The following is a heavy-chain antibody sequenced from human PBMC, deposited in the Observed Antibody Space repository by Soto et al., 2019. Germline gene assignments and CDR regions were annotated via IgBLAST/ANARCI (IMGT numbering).Heavy chain of an antibody. CDR2: IYPGDSDT. J-gene: IGHJ1*01. CDR3: ASKISWFHY. CDR1: GYSFTSYW. V-gene: IGHV5-51*01. Sequence: ESLKISCKGSGYSFTSYWIAWVRQMPGKGLEWMGSIYPGDSDTRYSPSFQGQVTVSADKSINTVYLQWSSLKASDTAMYYCASKISWFHYWGQGTLVTVSS. D-gene: IGHD6-6*01.